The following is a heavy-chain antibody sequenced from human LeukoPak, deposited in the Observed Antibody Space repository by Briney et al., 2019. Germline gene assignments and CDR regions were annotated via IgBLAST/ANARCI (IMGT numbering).Heavy chain of an antibody. CDR2: INPNSGGT. CDR1: GYTFTGYY. D-gene: IGHD4-23*01. CDR3: ARQHDYGGNPYFDY. J-gene: IGHJ4*02. Sequence: ASVKVSCKAPGYTFTGYYMHWVRQAPGQGLEWMGWINPNSGGTNYAQKFQGRVTMTRDTSISTAYMELSRLRSDDTAVYYCARQHDYGGNPYFDYWGQGTLVTVSS. V-gene: IGHV1-2*02.